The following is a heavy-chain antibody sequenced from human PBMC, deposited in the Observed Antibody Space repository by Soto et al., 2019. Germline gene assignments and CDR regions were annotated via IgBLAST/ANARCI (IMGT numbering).Heavy chain of an antibody. V-gene: IGHV1-18*04. Sequence: ASVEVCCKASGYTFTSYGISWVRHAPGQGLEWMGWISAYNGNTNYAQKLQGRVTMTTDTSTSTAYMELRSLRSDDTAVYYCARNDYYGSGSYVTNWFDPWGQGXLVTVSS. CDR1: GYTFTSYG. CDR2: ISAYNGNT. D-gene: IGHD3-10*01. CDR3: ARNDYYGSGSYVTNWFDP. J-gene: IGHJ5*02.